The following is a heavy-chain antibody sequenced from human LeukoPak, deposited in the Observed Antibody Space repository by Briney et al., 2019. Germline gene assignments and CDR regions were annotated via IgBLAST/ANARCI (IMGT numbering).Heavy chain of an antibody. D-gene: IGHD6-13*01. CDR2: INWNGGST. J-gene: IGHJ4*02. Sequence: GGSLRLSCAASGFTFDDCGMSWVRQAPGKGLEWVSGINWNGGSTGYADSVKGRFTISRDNAKNSLYLQMNSLRAEDTAVYYCAKGNSIAAAGTVDYWGQGTLVTVSS. V-gene: IGHV3-20*04. CDR1: GFTFDDCG. CDR3: AKGNSIAAAGTVDY.